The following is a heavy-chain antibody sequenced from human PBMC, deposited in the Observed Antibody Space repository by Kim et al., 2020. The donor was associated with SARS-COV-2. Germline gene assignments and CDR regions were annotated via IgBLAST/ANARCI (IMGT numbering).Heavy chain of an antibody. CDR3: VREYYHDRSDGYDTFDI. J-gene: IGHJ3*02. CDR2: ISGSGATI. CDR1: GFTFSNNE. D-gene: IGHD3-22*01. V-gene: IGHV3-48*03. Sequence: GGSLRLSCAASGFTFSNNEMNWVRQAPGKGLEWVSYISGSGATIYYADSVKGRFTISRDNAKSSLYLQMNSLRAEDTALYYCVREYYHDRSDGYDTFDIWGQGTMVTVSS.